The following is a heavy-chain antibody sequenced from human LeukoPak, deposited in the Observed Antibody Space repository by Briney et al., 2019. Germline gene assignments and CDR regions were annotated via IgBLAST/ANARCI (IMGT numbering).Heavy chain of an antibody. J-gene: IGHJ4*02. V-gene: IGHV3-23*01. CDR1: GFTFSSYA. CDR2: ISGSGGST. CDR3: WFRYQLLSIDY. Sequence: GGSPRLSCAASGFTFSSYAMSWVRQAPGKGLEWVSAISGSGGSTYYADSVKGRFTISRDNSKNTLYLQMNSLRAEDTAVYYCWFRYQLLSIDYWGQGTLVTVSS. D-gene: IGHD2-2*01.